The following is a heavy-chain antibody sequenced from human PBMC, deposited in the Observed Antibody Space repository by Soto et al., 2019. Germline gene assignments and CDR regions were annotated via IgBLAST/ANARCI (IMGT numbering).Heavy chain of an antibody. V-gene: IGHV4-59*01. Sequence: SETLSLTCTVSSGSIRGYYWSWVRQPPGKGLEWIGNIYSSGSTNYNPSLKSRVTISVDTPKHQFSLEVTSVTAADTAVYYCARKPWYSSGRSYFDYWGQGILVTVS. J-gene: IGHJ4*02. CDR3: ARKPWYSSGRSYFDY. CDR1: SGSIRGYY. D-gene: IGHD6-19*01. CDR2: IYSSGST.